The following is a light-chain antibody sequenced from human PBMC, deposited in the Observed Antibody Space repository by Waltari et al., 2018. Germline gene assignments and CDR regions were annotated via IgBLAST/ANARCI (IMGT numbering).Light chain of an antibody. CDR1: QSLLHSNGYNY. CDR3: MQTRETPQT. V-gene: IGKV2-28*01. Sequence: DIVMTQSPVSLPVTPGEPASISCRSSQSLLHSNGYNYVDWHVQKPGQSPQLLIYVASNRASGVPDRFSGSGSGTDFTLKISRVEAEDVGVYYCMQTRETPQTFGQGTKVEIK. J-gene: IGKJ1*01. CDR2: VAS.